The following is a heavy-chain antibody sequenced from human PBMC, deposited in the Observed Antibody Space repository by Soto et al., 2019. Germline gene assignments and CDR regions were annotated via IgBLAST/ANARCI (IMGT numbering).Heavy chain of an antibody. J-gene: IGHJ6*02. CDR1: GGSISSGDYY. CDR2: IYYSGST. Sequence: SETLSLTCTVSGGSISSGDYYWSWIRQPPGKGLEWIGYIYYSGSTYYNPSLKSRVTISVDTSKNQFSLKLSSVTAADTAVYYCACSLDHYYGMDVWGQGTTVTVSS. CDR3: ACSLDHYYGMDV. D-gene: IGHD3-16*01. V-gene: IGHV4-30-4*01.